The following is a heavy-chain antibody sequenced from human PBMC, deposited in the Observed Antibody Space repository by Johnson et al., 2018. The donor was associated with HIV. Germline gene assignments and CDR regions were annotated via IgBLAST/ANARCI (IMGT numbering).Heavy chain of an antibody. CDR3: ARDLYYDNRGIAFDI. J-gene: IGHJ3*02. D-gene: IGHD3-9*01. V-gene: IGHV3-11*04. Sequence: QVQLVEYGGGLVKPGGSLRLSCAASGFTFSDYYMNWIRQAPGKGLQWVSYISSSGTTIYYGDSVKGRFTISRDNAKTSLYLQMSSLRAEDTAVYYCARDLYYDNRGIAFDIWGQGTMVTVSS. CDR1: GFTFSDYY. CDR2: ISSSGTTI.